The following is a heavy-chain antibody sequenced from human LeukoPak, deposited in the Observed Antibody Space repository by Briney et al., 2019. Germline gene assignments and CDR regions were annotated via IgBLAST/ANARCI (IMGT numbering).Heavy chain of an antibody. D-gene: IGHD3-9*01. CDR2: ISGSGGST. CDR1: GFTFSSYA. Sequence: QPGGSLGLSCAASGFTFSSYAMSWVRQAPGKGLEWVSAISGSGGSTFYADSVKGRFTMSRDNSKNTLYLQMNSLRAEDTAVYYCAKSHYDILTGHDYWGQGTLVTVSS. J-gene: IGHJ4*02. CDR3: AKSHYDILTGHDY. V-gene: IGHV3-23*01.